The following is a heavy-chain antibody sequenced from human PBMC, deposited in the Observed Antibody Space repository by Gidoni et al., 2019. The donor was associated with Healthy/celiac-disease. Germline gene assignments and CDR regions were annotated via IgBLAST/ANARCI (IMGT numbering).Heavy chain of an antibody. CDR3: AKDTVTTGGFDY. Sequence: QVQLVESGGGVVQPGRSLRLSWAASGFTFSSYGMHWVRQAPGKGLEWVAVISYDGSNKYYADSVKGRFTISRDNSKNTLYLQMNSLRAEDTAVYYCAKDTVTTGGFDYWGQGTLVTVSS. D-gene: IGHD4-17*01. J-gene: IGHJ4*02. V-gene: IGHV3-30*18. CDR1: GFTFSSYG. CDR2: ISYDGSNK.